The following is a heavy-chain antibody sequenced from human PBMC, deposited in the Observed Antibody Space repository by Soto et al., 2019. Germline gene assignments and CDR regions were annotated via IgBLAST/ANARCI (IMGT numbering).Heavy chain of an antibody. D-gene: IGHD3-3*01. V-gene: IGHV4-38-2*01. CDR2: IYHSGST. CDR3: ARPITIFGVAYDAFDI. CDR1: GYSISSGYY. J-gene: IGHJ3*02. Sequence: ASETLSLTCAVSGYSISSGYYWGWIRQPPGKGLEWIGSIYHSGSTYYNPSLKSRVTISVDTSKNQFSLKLSSVTAADTAVYYCARPITIFGVAYDAFDIWGQGTMVTGSS.